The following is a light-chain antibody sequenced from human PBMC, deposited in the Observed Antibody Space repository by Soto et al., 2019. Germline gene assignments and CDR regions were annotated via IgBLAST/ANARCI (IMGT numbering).Light chain of an antibody. CDR2: DAS. Sequence: DIQMTQSPSSLSASVGDRVTITCRASQSVITYLNWYRQKPGNAPKLLIYDASSLESGVPSRFSGSGSGTEFTLTISSLQPDDFATYYCQQYNSYSLFGGGTKVDI. V-gene: IGKV1-5*01. CDR3: QQYNSYSL. CDR1: QSVITY. J-gene: IGKJ4*01.